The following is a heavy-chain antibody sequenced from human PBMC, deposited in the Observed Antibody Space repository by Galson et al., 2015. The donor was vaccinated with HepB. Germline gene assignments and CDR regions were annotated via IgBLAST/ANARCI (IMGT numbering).Heavy chain of an antibody. J-gene: IGHJ5*02. Sequence: SVKVSCKASGYTFTSYDINWVRQATGQGLEWMGWMNPNSGNTDYAQNFQGRVTMTRNTSISTAYMELSSLRSEDTAVYYCARGPRILTNWFDPWGQGTLVTVSS. CDR3: ARGPRILTNWFDP. V-gene: IGHV1-8*01. D-gene: IGHD2-15*01. CDR2: MNPNSGNT. CDR1: GYTFTSYD.